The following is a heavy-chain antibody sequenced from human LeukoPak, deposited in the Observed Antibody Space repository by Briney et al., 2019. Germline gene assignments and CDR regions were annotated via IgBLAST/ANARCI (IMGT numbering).Heavy chain of an antibody. J-gene: IGHJ5*02. V-gene: IGHV3-15*01. CDR3: ATAYGDFISS. Sequence: GGSLRLSCAASGFTFSNAWMTWVRQAPGKGLEWVGHIKSKTDGGTTDYAAPVKGRFTISRDDSKDTLFLQMNSLKSENTAVYYCATAYGDFISSWGQGTLVTVSS. D-gene: IGHD4-17*01. CDR2: IKSKTDGGTT. CDR1: GFTFSNAW.